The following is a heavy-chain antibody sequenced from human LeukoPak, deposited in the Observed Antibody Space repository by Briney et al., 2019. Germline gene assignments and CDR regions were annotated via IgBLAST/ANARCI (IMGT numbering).Heavy chain of an antibody. CDR1: GYTFTSYD. D-gene: IGHD6-19*01. J-gene: IGHJ3*02. V-gene: IGHV1-69*04. CDR3: ARGIKQYAFDI. CDR2: IIPILGIA. Sequence: SVKVSCKASGYTFTSYDINWVRQAPGQGLEWMGRIIPILGIANYAQKFQGRVTITADKSTSTAYMELSSLRSEDTAVYYCARGIKQYAFDIWGQGTMVTVSS.